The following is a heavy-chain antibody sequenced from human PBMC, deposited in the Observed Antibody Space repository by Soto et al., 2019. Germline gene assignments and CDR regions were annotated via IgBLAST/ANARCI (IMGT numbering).Heavy chain of an antibody. V-gene: IGHV1-69*01. CDR2: IIPIFGTP. CDR1: GGTFSTSL. J-gene: IGHJ4*02. CDR3: ARGYTDYDDHSYAFDS. D-gene: IGHD3-22*01. Sequence: QVQLVQSGAEVKKPGSSVKVSCKASGGTFSTSLISWVRQAPGQGLEWMGGIIPIFGTPNYAQQFQGRVTITADESTSTVYRELNSLRSEDTAMYYCARGYTDYDDHSYAFDSWGQGTQVTVSS.